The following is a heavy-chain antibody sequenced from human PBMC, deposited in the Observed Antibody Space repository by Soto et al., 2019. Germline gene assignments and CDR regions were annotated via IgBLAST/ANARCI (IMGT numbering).Heavy chain of an antibody. D-gene: IGHD3-10*01. CDR1: GFTVSNNY. J-gene: IGHJ4*02. V-gene: IGHV3-53*01. CDR2: IYSGGYT. CDR3: ATGGGGGGY. Sequence: EVQLVESGGGLIQPGGSLRLSCAVSGFTVSNNYMSWVRQAPGKGLEGVSVIYSGGYTAYGDSVKGRFTISRDNSKNTLYFKMKTLRAAARAGYYGATGGGGGGYWGQGTLVTVSS.